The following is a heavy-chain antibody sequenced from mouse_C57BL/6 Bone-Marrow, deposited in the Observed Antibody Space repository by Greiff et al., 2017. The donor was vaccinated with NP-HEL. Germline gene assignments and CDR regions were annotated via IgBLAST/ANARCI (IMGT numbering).Heavy chain of an antibody. CDR3: ARLGTTVVALFYWYFDV. V-gene: IGHV1-43*01. CDR1: GYSFTGYY. D-gene: IGHD1-1*01. J-gene: IGHJ1*03. Sequence: EVQLQQSGPELVKPGASVKISCKASGYSFTGYYMHWVKQSSEKSLEWIGEINPSTGGTSYNQKFKGKATLTVDKSSSTAYMQLKSLRSEDSAVYYCARLGTTVVALFYWYFDVWGTGTTVTGSS. CDR2: INPSTGGT.